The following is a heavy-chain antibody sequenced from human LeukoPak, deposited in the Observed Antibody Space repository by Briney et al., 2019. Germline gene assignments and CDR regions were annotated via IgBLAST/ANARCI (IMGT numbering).Heavy chain of an antibody. D-gene: IGHD2-2*01. V-gene: IGHV1-18*01. CDR2: ISAYNGNT. J-gene: IGHJ4*02. CDR3: ARDSLGYCGSTSCSKGDY. Sequence: GASVKVSCKASGYTFTSYGISWVRQAPGQGLEWMGWISAYNGNTNYAQKLQGRVTMTTDTSTSTAYTELSSLRSEDTAVYYCARDSLGYCGSTSCSKGDYWGQGTLVTVSS. CDR1: GYTFTSYG.